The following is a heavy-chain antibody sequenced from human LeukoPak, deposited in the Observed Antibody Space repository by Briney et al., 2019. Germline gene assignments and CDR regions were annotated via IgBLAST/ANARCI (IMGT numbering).Heavy chain of an antibody. CDR2: ISGSGGST. D-gene: IGHD2-15*01. CDR1: GFTFSNYW. J-gene: IGHJ4*02. V-gene: IGHV3-23*01. CDR3: ASNGVVVVAALDY. Sequence: GGSLRLSCVASGFTFSNYWMHWVRQAPGKGLEWVSAISGSGGSTYYADSVKGRFTISRDNSKNTLYLQMNSLRAEDTAVYYCASNGVVVVAALDYWGQGTLVTVSS.